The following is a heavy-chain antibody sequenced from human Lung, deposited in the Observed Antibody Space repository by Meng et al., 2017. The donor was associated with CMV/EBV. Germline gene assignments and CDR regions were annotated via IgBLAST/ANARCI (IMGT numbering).Heavy chain of an antibody. CDR3: ARCNYYYDSSGPFGP. CDR2: INPRSGDT. Sequence: ASVKVSCKAFGYTFGDYFIHWVRQAPGQGLEWMGWINPRSGDTNYAQKFQGRVTMTRDTAISATYMELRRLRSDDTAVYYCARCNYYYDSSGPFGPWGQGTLVXVSS. D-gene: IGHD3-22*01. CDR1: GYTFGDYF. V-gene: IGHV1-2*02. J-gene: IGHJ5*02.